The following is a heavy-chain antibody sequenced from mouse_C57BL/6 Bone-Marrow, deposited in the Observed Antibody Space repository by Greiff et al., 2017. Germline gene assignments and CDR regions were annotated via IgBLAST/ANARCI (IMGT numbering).Heavy chain of an antibody. CDR1: GFSLTSYG. V-gene: IGHV2-5*01. D-gene: IGHD1-1*01. J-gene: IGHJ1*03. CDR3: AKKRGSSYWYFDV. CDR2: IWRGGST. Sequence: VKLVESGPGLVQPSQSLSITCTVSGFSLTSYGVHWVRQSPGKGLEWLGVIWRGGSTDYNAAFMSRLSITKDNSKSQVFFKMNSLQADDTAIYYCAKKRGSSYWYFDVWGTGTTVTVSS.